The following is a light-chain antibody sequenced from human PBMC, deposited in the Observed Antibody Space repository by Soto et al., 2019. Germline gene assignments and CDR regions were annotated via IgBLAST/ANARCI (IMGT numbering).Light chain of an antibody. CDR3: PQTFSPDVT. Sequence: DIHLTQSPSSLSAAVGDRVTITCRASQAILTYLNWLQQKAGKAPEGLIYGASGLRSGVPSRFTGSGCSTDFTLIINSLQREDAGTCLCPQTFSPDVTFGGGTKV. V-gene: IGKV1-39*01. J-gene: IGKJ4*01. CDR2: GAS. CDR1: QAILTY.